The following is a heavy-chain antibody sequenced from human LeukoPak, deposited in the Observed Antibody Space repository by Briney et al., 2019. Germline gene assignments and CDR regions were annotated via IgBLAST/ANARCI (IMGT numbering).Heavy chain of an antibody. Sequence: PGGSLRLSCAASGFTFDNYAMNWVRQAPGKGLEWVSYIRGGGGVTRYPDSVKDRFTISRDNSKNTLYLQMNSLRAEGTAIYYCAKCSASYYNDAFDIWGRGTMVTVSS. CDR3: AKCSASYYNDAFDI. CDR1: GFTFDNYA. CDR2: IRGGGGVT. V-gene: IGHV3-23*01. J-gene: IGHJ3*02. D-gene: IGHD3-10*01.